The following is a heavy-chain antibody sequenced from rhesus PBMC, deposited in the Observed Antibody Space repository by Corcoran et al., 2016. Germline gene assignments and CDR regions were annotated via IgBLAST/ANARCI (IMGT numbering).Heavy chain of an antibody. V-gene: IGHV4-160*01. J-gene: IGHJ4*01. CDR2: IDGSGGST. CDR1: GGSFRGYY. Sequence: QVQLQESGPGLVKPSETLSLTCGVSGGSFRGYYWTWIRQPPGKGLEWLGRIDGSGGSTDYKPSLMSRGTISTDTSKNQFSLKLSSVTAADTAVYYCARYINYDFWGQGVLVTVSS. CDR3: ARYINYDF. D-gene: IGHD3-22*01.